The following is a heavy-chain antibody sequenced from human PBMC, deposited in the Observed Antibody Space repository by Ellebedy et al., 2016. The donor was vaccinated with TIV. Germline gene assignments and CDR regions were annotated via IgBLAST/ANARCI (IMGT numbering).Heavy chain of an antibody. CDR3: ARLSVAVAGTVPFGMDV. Sequence: ASVKVSXXASGYTFTGYYMHWVRQAPGQGLEWMGWINPNSGDTNYAQKFQGRVTMTRDTSISTAYMELSRLRSDDTAVYYCARLSVAVAGTVPFGMDVWGQGTTVTVSS. J-gene: IGHJ6*02. CDR2: INPNSGDT. D-gene: IGHD6-19*01. CDR1: GYTFTGYY. V-gene: IGHV1-2*02.